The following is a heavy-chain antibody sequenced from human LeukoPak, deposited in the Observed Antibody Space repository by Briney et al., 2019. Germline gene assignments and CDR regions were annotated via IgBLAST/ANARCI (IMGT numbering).Heavy chain of an antibody. D-gene: IGHD1-26*01. Sequence: WMGRIIPIFGIANYAQKFQGRVTITADKSTSTAYMELSSLRSEDTAVYYCARCISGSYYFDYWGQGTLVTVSS. CDR2: IIPIFGIA. CDR3: ARCISGSYYFDY. V-gene: IGHV1-69*02. J-gene: IGHJ4*02.